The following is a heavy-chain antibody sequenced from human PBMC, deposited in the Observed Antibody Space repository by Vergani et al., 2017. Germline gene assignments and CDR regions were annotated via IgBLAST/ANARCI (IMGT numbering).Heavy chain of an antibody. CDR1: GYSISSGYY. D-gene: IGHD3-16*01. Sequence: QVQLQESGPGLVKPSETLSLTCAVSGYSISSGYYWGWIRQPPGKGLEWIGSIYHSGSTYYIPSLKSRVTISVDTSKNQFSLKLSSVTAADTAVYYCARDRGGYWGQGTLVTVSS. V-gene: IGHV4-38-2*02. CDR2: IYHSGST. CDR3: ARDRGGY. J-gene: IGHJ4*02.